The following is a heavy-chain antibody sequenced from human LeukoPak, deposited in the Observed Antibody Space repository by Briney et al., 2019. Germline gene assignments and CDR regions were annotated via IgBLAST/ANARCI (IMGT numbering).Heavy chain of an antibody. D-gene: IGHD2-2*01. V-gene: IGHV4-34*01. CDR1: GGSFSGYY. Sequence: SETLSLTCAVYGGSFSGYYWSWIRQPPGKGLEWIGEINHSGSTNYNPSLKSRVTISVDTSKNKFSRKRSSVTHADTAVYYCARRRNRYCSSPTCYVAYDPWGQGTLVPVSS. CDR3: ARRRNRYCSSPTCYVAYDP. CDR2: INHSGST. J-gene: IGHJ5*02.